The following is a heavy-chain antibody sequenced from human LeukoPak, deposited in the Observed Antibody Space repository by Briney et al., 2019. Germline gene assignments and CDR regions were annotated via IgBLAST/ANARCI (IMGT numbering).Heavy chain of an antibody. CDR3: ASSNRSGSYYPEFDY. J-gene: IGHJ4*02. D-gene: IGHD3-10*01. Sequence: SVKVSCKASGGTLSSYAISWVRQAPGQGLEWMGGIIPIFGTANYAQKFQGRVTITADESTSTAYMELSSLRSEDTAVYYCASSNRSGSYYPEFDYWGQGTLVTVSS. CDR1: GGTLSSYA. CDR2: IIPIFGTA. V-gene: IGHV1-69*13.